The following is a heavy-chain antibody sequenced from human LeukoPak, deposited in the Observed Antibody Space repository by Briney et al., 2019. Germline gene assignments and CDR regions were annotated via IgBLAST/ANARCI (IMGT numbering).Heavy chain of an antibody. CDR2: IYYSGST. J-gene: IGHJ5*02. V-gene: IGHV4-30-4*08. Sequence: SETLSLTCTVSGGSISSSSYYWGWIRQPPGKGLEWIGYIYYSGSTYYNPSLKSRVTISVDTSKNQFSLKLSSVTAADTAVYYCAREQTSSIAVAGRWFDPWGQGTLVTVSS. CDR1: GGSISSSSYY. D-gene: IGHD6-19*01. CDR3: AREQTSSIAVAGRWFDP.